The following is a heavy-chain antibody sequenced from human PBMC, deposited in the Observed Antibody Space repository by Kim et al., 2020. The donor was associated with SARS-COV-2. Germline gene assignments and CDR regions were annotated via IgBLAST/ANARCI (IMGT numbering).Heavy chain of an antibody. V-gene: IGHV3-21*01. CDR3: AREDWVGATFRAFDI. Sequence: GGSLRLSCAASGFTFSSYSMNWVRQAPGKGLEWVSSISSSSSYIYYADSVKGRFTISRDNAKNSLYLQMNSLRAEDTAVYYCAREDWVGATFRAFDIWGQGTMVTVSS. J-gene: IGHJ3*02. D-gene: IGHD1-26*01. CDR1: GFTFSSYS. CDR2: ISSSSSYI.